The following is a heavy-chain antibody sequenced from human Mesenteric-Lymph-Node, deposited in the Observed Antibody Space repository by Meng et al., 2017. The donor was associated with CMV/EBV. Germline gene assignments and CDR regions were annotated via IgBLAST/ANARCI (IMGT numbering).Heavy chain of an antibody. CDR3: ARGGIAPAAIWPIVDY. D-gene: IGHD2-2*01. CDR1: GFTVSTNY. J-gene: IGHJ4*02. V-gene: IGHV3-53*01. Sequence: GGSLRLSCAASGFTVSTNYMTWVRQTPGRGLECVSIIYSGGDTYYADSVKGRFTISRDNSKNTLYLQMNSLRVEDTAVYFCARGGIAPAAIWPIVDYWGQGTLVTVSS. CDR2: IYSGGDT.